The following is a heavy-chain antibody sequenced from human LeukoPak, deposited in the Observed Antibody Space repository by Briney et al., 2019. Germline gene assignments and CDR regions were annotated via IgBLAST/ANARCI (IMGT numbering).Heavy chain of an antibody. D-gene: IGHD2/OR15-2a*01. CDR1: GFTFSSYW. CDR3: TRDATYYLRYGYFDY. V-gene: IGHV3-21*01. CDR2: INNVASHI. J-gene: IGHJ4*02. Sequence: GGSLRLSCAASGFTFSSYWMHWVRQAPGKGLVWVSSINNVASHIYYAGSVRGRFTISRDNAKNSVYLQMNSLRAEDTAVYYCTRDATYYLRYGYFDYWGQGTLVTVSS.